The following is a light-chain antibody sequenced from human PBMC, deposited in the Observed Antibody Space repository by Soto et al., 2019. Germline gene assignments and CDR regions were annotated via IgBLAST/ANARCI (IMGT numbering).Light chain of an antibody. CDR2: GAS. CDR3: QQYNGRPPVT. V-gene: IGKV3-15*01. CDR1: QSISTN. Sequence: EIVMTQSPPTLSVSPGERATLSGRASQSISTNLAWYQQRPGQAPRLLIYGASTRAADVPARFSGSGSGTEFTLTVSSLQSEDFAVYFCQQYNGRPPVTFGQGTKLEIK. J-gene: IGKJ2*01.